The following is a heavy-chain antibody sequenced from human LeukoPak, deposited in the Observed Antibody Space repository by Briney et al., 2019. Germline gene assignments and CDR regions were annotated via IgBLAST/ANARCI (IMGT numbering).Heavy chain of an antibody. CDR3: ARDKLKQWLVQED. CDR2: ISSSSSYT. D-gene: IGHD6-19*01. CDR1: GFTFSDYY. Sequence: GGSLRLSCAASGFTFSDYYMSWIRQAPGKGLEWVSYISSSSSYTNYADSVKGRFTISRDNAKKPLYLQMNSLRAEDTAVYYCARDKLKQWLVQEDWGQGTLVTVSS. J-gene: IGHJ4*02. V-gene: IGHV3-11*06.